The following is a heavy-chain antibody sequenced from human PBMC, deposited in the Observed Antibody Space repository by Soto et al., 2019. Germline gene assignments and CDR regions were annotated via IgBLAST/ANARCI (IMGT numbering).Heavy chain of an antibody. CDR1: GYSFTSYW. V-gene: IGHV5-10-1*01. J-gene: IGHJ4*02. CDR3: ARAPVAYSSGWRGYFDY. D-gene: IGHD6-19*01. CDR2: IDPSDSYT. Sequence: GESLKISCQGSGYSFTSYWISWVRQMPGKGLEWMGRIDPSDSYTNYSPSFQGHVTISADKSISTAYLQWSSLKASDTAMYYCARAPVAYSSGWRGYFDYWGQGTLVTVSS.